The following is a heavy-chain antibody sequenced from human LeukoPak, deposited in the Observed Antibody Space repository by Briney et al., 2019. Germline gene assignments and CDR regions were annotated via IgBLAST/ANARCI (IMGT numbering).Heavy chain of an antibody. D-gene: IGHD6-6*01. CDR3: ASLRGLYSSSPIDY. V-gene: IGHV4-4*07. CDR1: GGSISSYY. Sequence: PSETLSLTCTVSGGSISSYYWSWIRQPAGTALEWIGRIYTSGTITYNPSLKSRVTMSVDTSKNQFSLKLSSVTAADTAVYYCASLRGLYSSSPIDYWGQGTQVTVSS. CDR2: IYTSGTI. J-gene: IGHJ4*02.